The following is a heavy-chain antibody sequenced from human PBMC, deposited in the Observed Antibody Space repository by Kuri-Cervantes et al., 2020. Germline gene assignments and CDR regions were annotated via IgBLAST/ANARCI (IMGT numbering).Heavy chain of an antibody. CDR3: ARDPARDPIAAAPEYYFDY. CDR2: IYSGGST. J-gene: IGHJ4*02. D-gene: IGHD6-13*01. Sequence: ETLSLTCAASGFTVSSNYMSWVRQAPGKGLEWVSVIYSGGSTYYADSVKGRFTISRDNSKNTLYLQMNSLRAEDTAVYYCARDPARDPIAAAPEYYFDYWGQGTLVTVSS. CDR1: GFTVSSNY. V-gene: IGHV3-66*01.